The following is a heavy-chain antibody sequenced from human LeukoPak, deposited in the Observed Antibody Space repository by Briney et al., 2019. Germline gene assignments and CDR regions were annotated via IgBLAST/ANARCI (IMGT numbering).Heavy chain of an antibody. CDR1: GFRFSTNA. CDR3: AKDSRPAAYFDY. CDR2: LNDASNII. V-gene: IGHV3-23*01. D-gene: IGHD2-2*01. J-gene: IGHJ4*02. Sequence: SGGSLRLSCAASGFRFSTNAMTWVRQAPGEGLEWVATLNDASNIIHYADSVKGRFTISRDNSKNTVYLQMNSLRAEDTAVYYCAKDSRPAAYFDYWGQGTLVTVSS.